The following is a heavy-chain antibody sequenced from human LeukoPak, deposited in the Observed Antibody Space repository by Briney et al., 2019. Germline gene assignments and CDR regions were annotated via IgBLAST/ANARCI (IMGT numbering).Heavy chain of an antibody. CDR1: GGSISSYY. V-gene: IGHV4-59*01. CDR3: ARGIALGIAAAGYRH. CDR2: IYYSGST. D-gene: IGHD6-13*01. J-gene: IGHJ4*02. Sequence: SETLSLTCTVSGGSISSYYWSWIRQPPGKGLEWIGYIYYSGSTNYNTSLKSRVTISVDTSKNQFALKLSSVTAADTAVYYCARGIALGIAAAGYRHWGQGTLVTVSS.